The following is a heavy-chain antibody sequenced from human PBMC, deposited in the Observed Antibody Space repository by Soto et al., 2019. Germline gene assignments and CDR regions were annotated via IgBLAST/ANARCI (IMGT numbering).Heavy chain of an antibody. V-gene: IGHV4-61*01. CDR3: AREFVVSGYATFDP. CDR2: IYSSGST. J-gene: IGHJ5*02. D-gene: IGHD5-12*01. CDR1: GGSVNSGSYY. Sequence: PSETLSLTCAVSGGSVNSGSYYWTWIRQPPGKGLEWIGNIYSSGSTNYNPSLKSRVTISVDTSKNQFSLKLSSVTAADTAVYYCAREFVVSGYATFDPWGQGTLVTVSS.